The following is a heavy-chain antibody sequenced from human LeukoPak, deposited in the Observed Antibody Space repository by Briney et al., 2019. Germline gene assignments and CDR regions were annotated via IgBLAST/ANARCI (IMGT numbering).Heavy chain of an antibody. CDR1: GGSFSGYY. V-gene: IGHV4-34*01. CDR2: INHSGST. Sequence: SETLSLTCAVYGGSFSGYYWSWIRQPPGKGLEWIGEINHSGSTNYNPSLKSRVTISVDTSKNQFSLKLSSVTAANTAVYYCATVAYSRGAGSYWGQGTLVTVSS. J-gene: IGHJ4*02. D-gene: IGHD6-13*01. CDR3: ATVAYSRGAGSY.